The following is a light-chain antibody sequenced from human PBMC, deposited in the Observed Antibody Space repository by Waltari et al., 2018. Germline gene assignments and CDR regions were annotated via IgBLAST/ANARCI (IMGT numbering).Light chain of an antibody. V-gene: IGLV2-14*01. CDR3: SSHTTSSIWV. CDR2: EVS. J-gene: IGLJ3*02. Sequence: QSALTQPASVSGSLGQSITISCTGTSSDVGGYNFVSWYQQDPGKAPKLMIYEVSNRPAGVCNSFSGSKSGNTASLTSSGLQAEDEADYYCSSHTTSSIWVFGGGTKVTVL. CDR1: SSDVGGYNF.